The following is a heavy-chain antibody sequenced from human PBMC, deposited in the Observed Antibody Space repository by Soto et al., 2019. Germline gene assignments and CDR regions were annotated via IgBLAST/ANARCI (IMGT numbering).Heavy chain of an antibody. D-gene: IGHD6-13*01. CDR3: ARVGIAAAGYSNWFDP. V-gene: IGHV1-2*02. CDR2: INPNSGGT. CDR1: GYTFTGYY. Sequence: ASVKVSCKASGYTFTGYYMHWVRQAPGQGLEWMGWINPNSGGTNYAQKFQGRVTMTRDTSISTAYMELSRLRSDDTAVYYCARVGIAAAGYSNWFDPWGQGTLVTVSS. J-gene: IGHJ5*02.